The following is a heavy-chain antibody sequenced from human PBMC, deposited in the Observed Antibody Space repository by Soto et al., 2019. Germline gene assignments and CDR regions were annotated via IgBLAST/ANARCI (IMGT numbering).Heavy chain of an antibody. CDR1: GAPISGFY. D-gene: IGHD5-12*01. CDR3: ARRRDGYTGVWFDP. J-gene: IGHJ5*02. Sequence: SETLSLTCTVSGAPISGFYWSWIRQPPGKGLEWIGHIYYNGSTNYNPSLKSRVTISVDMSTNQFSLNLTSATAAETAVYYCARRRDGYTGVWFDPWGQGTLVTVSS. V-gene: IGHV4-59*01. CDR2: IYYNGST.